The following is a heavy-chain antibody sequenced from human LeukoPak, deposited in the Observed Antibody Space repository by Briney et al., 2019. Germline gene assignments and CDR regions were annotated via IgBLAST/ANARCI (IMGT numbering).Heavy chain of an antibody. CDR2: IYSSGST. Sequence: PSETLSLTCTVSGDSISGYYWSWIRQPAGKGLEWIGRIYSSGSTNYNPSLKSRVTMSVDTSKNQFSLKLSSATAADTAVYYCARHKYSSSWSFDYWGQGTLVTVSS. J-gene: IGHJ4*02. CDR3: ARHKYSSSWSFDY. V-gene: IGHV4-4*07. CDR1: GDSISGYY. D-gene: IGHD6-13*01.